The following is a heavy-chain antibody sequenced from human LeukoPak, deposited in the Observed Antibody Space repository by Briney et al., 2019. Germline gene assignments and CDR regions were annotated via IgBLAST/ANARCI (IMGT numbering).Heavy chain of an antibody. J-gene: IGHJ4*02. CDR1: GFTFSSYG. Sequence: GRSLRLSCAASGFTFSSYGMHWVHQAPGKGLEWVAVISYDGSNKYYADSVKGRFTISRDNSKNTLYLQMNSLRAEDTAVYYCAKAWGSGSFLIDYWGQGTLVTVSS. D-gene: IGHD3-10*01. V-gene: IGHV3-30*18. CDR3: AKAWGSGSFLIDY. CDR2: ISYDGSNK.